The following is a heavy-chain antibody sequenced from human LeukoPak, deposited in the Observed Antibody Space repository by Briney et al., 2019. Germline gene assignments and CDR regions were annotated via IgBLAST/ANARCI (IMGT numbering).Heavy chain of an antibody. D-gene: IGHD6-19*01. CDR1: GYTFTSYG. J-gene: IGHJ4*02. CDR2: ISGYNGNT. Sequence: GASVKVSCKXSGYTFTSYGISWVRQAPGQGLEWMGWISGYNGNTNYAQELQGRVTMTTDTSTSTAYMELKSLRSDDTAVYYCARADIRAIASSGWYGFDYWGQGTLVTVSS. V-gene: IGHV1-18*01. CDR3: ARADIRAIASSGWYGFDY.